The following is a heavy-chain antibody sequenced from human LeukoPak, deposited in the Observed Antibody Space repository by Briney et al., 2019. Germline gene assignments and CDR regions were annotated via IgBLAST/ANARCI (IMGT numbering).Heavy chain of an antibody. CDR1: GGSISSNS. CDR2: IYYSGRT. Sequence: PSETLSLTCTVSGGSISSNSWSWIRQPPGQGLEWIANIYYSGRTNYNPSLKSRVTISVDSSKNQFSLKLSSVTAADTAVYYCARSVIAAAGSRYYYYMDVWGKGTTVTVSS. D-gene: IGHD6-13*01. J-gene: IGHJ6*03. CDR3: ARSVIAAAGSRYYYYMDV. V-gene: IGHV4-59*12.